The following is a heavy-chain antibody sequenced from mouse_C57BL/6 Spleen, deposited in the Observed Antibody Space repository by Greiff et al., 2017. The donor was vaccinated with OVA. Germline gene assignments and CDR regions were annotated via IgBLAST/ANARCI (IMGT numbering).Heavy chain of an antibody. CDR3: TTNYYGSSPAWFAY. V-gene: IGHV14-4*01. D-gene: IGHD1-1*01. CDR1: GFNIKDDY. Sequence: EVKLVESGAELVRPGASVKLSCTASGFNIKDDYMHWVKQRPEQGLEWIGWIDPENGDTEYASKFQGKATITADTSSNTAYLQLSSLTSEDTAVYYCTTNYYGSSPAWFAYWGQGTLVTVSA. J-gene: IGHJ3*01. CDR2: IDPENGDT.